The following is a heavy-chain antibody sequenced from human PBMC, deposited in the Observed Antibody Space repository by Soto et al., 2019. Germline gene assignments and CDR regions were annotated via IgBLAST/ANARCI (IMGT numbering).Heavy chain of an antibody. J-gene: IGHJ4*02. CDR1: GFPFGENA. CDR2: ISESGATT. V-gene: IGHV3-23*01. Sequence: WGSLRLSCAASGFPFGENAMSWVRQAPGKGLEWVSGISESGATTYYADSVRGRFTISRDNSKNTLYLQMKSLRAEDSASYYCAKEDTSSGSPEYWGKGDLVIVSS. D-gene: IGHD6-19*01. CDR3: AKEDTSSGSPEY.